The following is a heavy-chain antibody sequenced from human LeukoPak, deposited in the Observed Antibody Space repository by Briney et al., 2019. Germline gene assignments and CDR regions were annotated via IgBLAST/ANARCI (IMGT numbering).Heavy chain of an antibody. D-gene: IGHD3-10*01. Sequence: SVTLSLTCTVSGGSISSYYWSWIRQPPGKGLEWIGYIYYSGSTNYNPSLKGRVTISVDTSKNQFSLKLSSVTAADTAVYYCARGFLTSGTSDWGQGTLVTVSS. CDR1: GGSISSYY. J-gene: IGHJ4*02. V-gene: IGHV4-59*01. CDR3: ARGFLTSGTSD. CDR2: IYYSGST.